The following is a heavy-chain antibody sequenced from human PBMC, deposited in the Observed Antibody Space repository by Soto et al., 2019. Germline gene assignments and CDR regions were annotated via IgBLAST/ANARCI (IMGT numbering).Heavy chain of an antibody. CDR1: GGTFYTYT. Sequence: SVKVSCKASGGTFYTYTFSWVRQAPGQGLEWMGSITPIYPTTNYAEKFQGRLTVTADGSTNTAYMELNSLTSDDTAVYYCARIPRYSFPTSDDLDSWGQGTLVTVSS. V-gene: IGHV1-69*13. CDR2: ITPIYPTT. CDR3: ARIPRYSFPTSDDLDS. J-gene: IGHJ4*02. D-gene: IGHD5-18*01.